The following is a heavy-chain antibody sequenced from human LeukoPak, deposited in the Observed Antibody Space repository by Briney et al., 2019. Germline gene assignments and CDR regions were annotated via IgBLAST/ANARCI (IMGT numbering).Heavy chain of an antibody. J-gene: IGHJ4*02. V-gene: IGHV5-10-1*01. D-gene: IGHD3-3*01. CDR2: IDPSDSYT. CDR3: ARHSHYDFWSGYLDY. CDR1: GYTFTSYW. Sequence: GESLKISCKGSGYTFTSYWISWVRQMPGKGLEWMGKIDPSDSYTSYSPSFQGHVTISADKSISAAFLQWSSLKASDTAMYYCARHSHYDFWSGYLDYWGQGALVTVSS.